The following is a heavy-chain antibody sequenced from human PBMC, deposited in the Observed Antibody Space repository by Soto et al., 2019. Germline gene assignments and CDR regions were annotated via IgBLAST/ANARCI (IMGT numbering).Heavy chain of an antibody. Sequence: GASVKVSCKVSGYTLTELSMHWVRQAPGKGLEWMGGFDPEDGETIYAQKFQGRVTMTEDTSTDTAYMELSSLRSEDTAVYYCATDRASGSYYGYYYYGMDVWGQGTTVTVSS. CDR1: GYTLTELS. V-gene: IGHV1-24*01. J-gene: IGHJ6*02. CDR3: ATDRASGSYYGYYYYGMDV. D-gene: IGHD1-26*01. CDR2: FDPEDGET.